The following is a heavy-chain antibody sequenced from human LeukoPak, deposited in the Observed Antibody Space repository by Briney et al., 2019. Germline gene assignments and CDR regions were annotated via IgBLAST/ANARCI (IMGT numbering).Heavy chain of an antibody. CDR1: GFTFSRYW. CDR3: ASQRAGSWYLYYYYGMDV. CDR2: ISGSGGST. J-gene: IGHJ6*02. Sequence: GGSLRLSCAASGFTFSRYWMHWVRQAPGKGLEWVSAISGSGGSTYYADSVKGRFTISRDNSKNTLYLQMNSLRAEDTAVYYCASQRAGSWYLYYYYGMDVWGQGTTVTVSS. D-gene: IGHD6-13*01. V-gene: IGHV3-23*01.